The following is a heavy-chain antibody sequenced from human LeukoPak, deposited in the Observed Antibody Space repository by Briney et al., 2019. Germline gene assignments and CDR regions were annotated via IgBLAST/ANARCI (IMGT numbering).Heavy chain of an antibody. CDR2: INPNSGGT. J-gene: IGHJ4*02. V-gene: IGHV1-2*02. CDR3: ARELVATMVDY. D-gene: IGHD5-12*01. Sequence: ASVKVSCKASGYTFTGYYMHWVRQAPGQGLEWMGWINPNSGGTKCAQKFRGRVTMTRDTSITTAYMELSRLRSDDTAVYYCARELVATMVDYWGQGTLVTVSS. CDR1: GYTFTGYY.